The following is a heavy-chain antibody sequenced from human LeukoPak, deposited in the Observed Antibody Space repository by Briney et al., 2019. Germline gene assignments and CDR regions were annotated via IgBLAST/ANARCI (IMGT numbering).Heavy chain of an antibody. CDR1: GFTFSNYN. CDR3: ARHCSYSGSYYVYHWFDP. J-gene: IGHJ5*02. Sequence: GGSLRLSCAASGFTFSNYNMNWVRQAPGKGLEWVSSISSSTSYKNYADSVKGRFTISRDNAKNSLYLQMNSLRAEDTAVYYCARHCSYSGSYYVYHWFDPWGQGTLVTVSS. V-gene: IGHV3-21*01. CDR2: ISSSTSYK. D-gene: IGHD1-26*01.